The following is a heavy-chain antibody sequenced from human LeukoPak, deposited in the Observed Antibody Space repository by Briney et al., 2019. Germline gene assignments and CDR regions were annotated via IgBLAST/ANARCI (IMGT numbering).Heavy chain of an antibody. CDR2: ISWNSGSI. V-gene: IGHV3-9*01. CDR3: AKDQDIVLMVYATRVFDY. D-gene: IGHD2-8*01. J-gene: IGHJ4*02. Sequence: PGGSLRLSCAASGFTFDDYAMHWVRQAPGKGLEWVSGISWNSGSIGYVDSVKGRFTISRDNAKNSLYLQMNSLRAEGTALYYCAKDQDIVLMVYATRVFDYWGQGTLVTVSS. CDR1: GFTFDDYA.